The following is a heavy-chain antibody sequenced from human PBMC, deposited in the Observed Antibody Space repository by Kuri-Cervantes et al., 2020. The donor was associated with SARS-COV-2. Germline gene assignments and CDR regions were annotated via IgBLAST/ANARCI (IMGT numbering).Heavy chain of an antibody. CDR3: ARAGDVYDFWSGYYFPPRF. V-gene: IGHV1-46*01. D-gene: IGHD3-3*01. Sequence: ASVKVSCKASGYTFTSYYMHWVRQAPGQGLEWMGIINPSGGSTNYAQKFQGRVTITADESTSTAYMELSSLRSDDTAVYYCARAGDVYDFWSGYYFPPRFWGQGTLVTVSS. CDR1: GYTFTSYY. CDR2: INPSGGST. J-gene: IGHJ4*02.